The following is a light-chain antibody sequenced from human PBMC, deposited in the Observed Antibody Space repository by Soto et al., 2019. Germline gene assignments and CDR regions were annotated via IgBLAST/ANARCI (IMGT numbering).Light chain of an antibody. J-gene: IGLJ2*01. V-gene: IGLV2-23*01. CDR2: EGN. Sequence: QSALTQPASVSGSPGQSITMSCTGTSSDVGTYNLVSWYQQHPGRAPKLMIYEGNKRPSGISNRFSASKSGNTASLTISGLQAGDEADYYCCSYAGRNTLVFGGGTKVTVL. CDR1: SSDVGTYNL. CDR3: CSYAGRNTLV.